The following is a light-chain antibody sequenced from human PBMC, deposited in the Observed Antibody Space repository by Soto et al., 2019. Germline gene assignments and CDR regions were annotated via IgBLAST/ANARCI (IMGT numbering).Light chain of an antibody. CDR1: QSISTY. CDR2: GAS. J-gene: IGKJ4*01. Sequence: DIQMTQSPSSLSASIGDRITITCRASQSISTYLNWYQQKAGKAPRLLIYGASTLQNGVPSRFSSSESATDYTLTISSLQPEDFATYYCQQSFITPPLTFGGGTKGEMK. CDR3: QQSFITPPLT. V-gene: IGKV1-39*01.